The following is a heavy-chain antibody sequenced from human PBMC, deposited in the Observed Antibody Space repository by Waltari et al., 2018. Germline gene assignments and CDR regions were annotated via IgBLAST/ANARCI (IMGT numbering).Heavy chain of an antibody. Sequence: EVQLVESGGGLVQPGSSLRLSCTASGFTFADYAMHWVRQAPGQGLEWVSGISWNSGSIRYADSVQGRFTISRDKAKNSVYMQMNSLRAEDTALYYCARDMDSMEWSYWDLFDIWGQGTMVTVSS. J-gene: IGHJ3*02. CDR3: ARDMDSMEWSYWDLFDI. D-gene: IGHD3-3*01. V-gene: IGHV3-9*01. CDR1: GFTFADYA. CDR2: ISWNSGSI.